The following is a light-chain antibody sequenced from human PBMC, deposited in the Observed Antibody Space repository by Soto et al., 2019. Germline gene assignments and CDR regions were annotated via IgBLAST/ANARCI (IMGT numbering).Light chain of an antibody. Sequence: QAVLPHPGSVSWSPGHSITISCTGSSSDIGAYNYVSWFQQYPGKAPKLIISEVSNRPSGVSNRFSGSKSGTAASLTISGLQTEDEADYFCFSFTTDRTHVFGTGTKVT. V-gene: IGLV2-14*01. J-gene: IGLJ1*01. CDR1: SSDIGAYNY. CDR2: EVS. CDR3: FSFTTDRTHV.